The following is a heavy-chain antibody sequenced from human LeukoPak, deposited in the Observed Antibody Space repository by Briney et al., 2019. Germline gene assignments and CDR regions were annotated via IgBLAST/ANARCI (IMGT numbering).Heavy chain of an antibody. CDR1: GFTFDDYT. CDR3: AKDVGRGVTLFDY. D-gene: IGHD3-10*01. CDR2: ISWDGGST. J-gene: IGHJ4*02. V-gene: IGHV3-43*01. Sequence: GGSLRLSCAASGFTFDDYTMHWVRQAPGKGLEWVSLISWDGGSTYYADSVKGRFTISRDSSKNSLHLQMNSLTTEDTALYYCAKDVGRGVTLFDYWGQGTLVTVSS.